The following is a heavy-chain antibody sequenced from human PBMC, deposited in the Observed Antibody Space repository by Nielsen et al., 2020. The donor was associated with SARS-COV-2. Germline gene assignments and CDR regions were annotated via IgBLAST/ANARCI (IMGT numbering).Heavy chain of an antibody. J-gene: IGHJ4*02. CDR3: ARDSFGSGYPVRYFDY. CDR1: GFTFSSYS. CDR2: ISSSSSYI. D-gene: IGHD3-3*01. V-gene: IGHV3-21*01. Sequence: GGSLTLSCAASGFTFSSYSMNWVRQAPGKGLEWVSSISSSSSYIYYADSVKGRFTISRDNAKNPLYLQMNSLRAEDTAVYYCARDSFGSGYPVRYFDYWGQGTLVTVSS.